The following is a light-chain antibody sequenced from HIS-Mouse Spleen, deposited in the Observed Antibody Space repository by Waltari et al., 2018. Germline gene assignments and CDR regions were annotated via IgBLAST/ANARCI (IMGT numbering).Light chain of an antibody. CDR2: DAS. CDR1: QSVSSY. CDR3: QQRSNWPT. J-gene: IGKJ4*01. Sequence: EIVLTQSPATLSLSPGERATLSCRASQSVSSYLAWYQQKPGQAPRLLIYDASNRATGIPARCSGSGSGTYFTLTISSLEPEDFAVYYCQQRSNWPTFGGGTKVEIK. V-gene: IGKV3-11*01.